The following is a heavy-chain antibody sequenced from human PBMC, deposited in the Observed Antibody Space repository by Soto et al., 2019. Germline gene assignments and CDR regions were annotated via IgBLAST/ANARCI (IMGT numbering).Heavy chain of an antibody. CDR2: IYSSGNA. CDR3: VRGDVFDI. CDR1: NGSINGYY. V-gene: IGHV4-4*07. D-gene: IGHD3-16*01. Sequence: QVQLQESGPGLVKPSETLSLICTVSNGSINGYYWSWVRQSAGKGLEWIGRIYSSGNANYNPSLYSRVTMSVDTSQNHFSLKVTSVTAADTAMYYCVRGDVFDIWGRRTMVTVSS. J-gene: IGHJ3*02.